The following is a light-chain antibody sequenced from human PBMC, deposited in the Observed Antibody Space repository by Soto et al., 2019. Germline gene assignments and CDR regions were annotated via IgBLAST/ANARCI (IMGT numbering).Light chain of an antibody. Sequence: DIQMTQSPSTLSASVGDRVTITCRASQSISSWLAWYQQKPGKAPKLLLYDASSLESGVPSRFSGSGSGTEFTLTISRLEPEDFAVDYCHQYGSSQTFGQGTKVEIK. CDR1: QSISSW. V-gene: IGKV1-5*01. CDR3: HQYGSSQT. J-gene: IGKJ1*01. CDR2: DAS.